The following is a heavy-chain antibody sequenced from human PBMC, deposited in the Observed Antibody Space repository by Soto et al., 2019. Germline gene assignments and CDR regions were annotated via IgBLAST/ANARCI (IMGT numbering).Heavy chain of an antibody. J-gene: IGHJ6*02. CDR1: GAAITSACYH. CDR2: IYYSGTT. CDR3: AASCVGCGGFNYYGMDV. V-gene: IGHV4-31*03. D-gene: IGHD2-21*01. Sequence: TLSHACSGSGAAITSACYHWKWIRQHPGKGLEWIGYIYYSGTTYYNPSLKSRVTISVDTSKNQFSLKLSSVTAADTAVYYCAASCVGCGGFNYYGMDVWGQGTTVT.